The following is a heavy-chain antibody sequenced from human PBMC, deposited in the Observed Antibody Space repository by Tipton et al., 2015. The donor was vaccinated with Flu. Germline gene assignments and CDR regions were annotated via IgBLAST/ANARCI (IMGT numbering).Heavy chain of an antibody. CDR1: GGSISSSSYY. Sequence: LRLSCTVSGGSISSSSYYWGWIRQPPGKGLEWIGRIYTSGSTTYNPSLKSRVTISVDTSKNQFSLRLNSVTATDTAMYYCARDYCSGGICYPDYWGQGTLVTVSS. CDR3: ARDYCSGGICYPDY. V-gene: IGHV4-61*02. J-gene: IGHJ4*02. D-gene: IGHD2-15*01. CDR2: IYTSGST.